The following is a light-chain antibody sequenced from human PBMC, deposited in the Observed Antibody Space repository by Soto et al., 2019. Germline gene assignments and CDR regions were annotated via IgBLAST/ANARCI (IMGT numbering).Light chain of an antibody. J-gene: IGKJ1*01. V-gene: IGKV3-15*01. CDR2: GAS. Sequence: ETVMTQSPATLAVSPGERATLSCRASHTIDTNLAWYQQKPDQAPRLLIYGASTRATGVPARFSGSGSGTEFTLTINSLQSKDFAVYSCQQYSGWPRTFGQGTKVEIK. CDR1: HTIDTN. CDR3: QQYSGWPRT.